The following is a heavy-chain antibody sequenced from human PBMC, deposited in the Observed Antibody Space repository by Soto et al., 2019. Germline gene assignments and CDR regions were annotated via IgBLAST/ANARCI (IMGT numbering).Heavy chain of an antibody. J-gene: IGHJ4*02. CDR3: ARARGGDFGDYASLFDY. CDR2: IHNSGNT. Sequence: QVQLQESGPGLVKPSQTLSLTCTVSGGSVSNGDYLWSWIRQRPGKGLEWIGYIHNSGNTYYNPSLKSRVTISLDTSKNQFSLKLTSVTAADTALYYCARARGGDFGDYASLFDYWGQGTLVTVSS. D-gene: IGHD4-17*01. CDR1: GGSVSNGDYL. V-gene: IGHV4-30-4*01.